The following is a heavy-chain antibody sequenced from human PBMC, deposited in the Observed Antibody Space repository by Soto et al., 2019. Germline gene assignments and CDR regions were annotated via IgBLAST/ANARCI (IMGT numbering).Heavy chain of an antibody. CDR3: ARDDIVGATLPFVY. CDR2: IYHSGST. D-gene: IGHD1-26*01. Sequence: PSETLSLTCAVSGYSISSGYYWGWIRRPPGKGLEWIGSIYHSGSTYYNPSLKSRVTISVDTSKNQFSLKPSSVTAADTAVYYCARDDIVGATLPFVYWGQGTLVTVSS. J-gene: IGHJ4*02. CDR1: GYSISSGYY. V-gene: IGHV4-38-2*02.